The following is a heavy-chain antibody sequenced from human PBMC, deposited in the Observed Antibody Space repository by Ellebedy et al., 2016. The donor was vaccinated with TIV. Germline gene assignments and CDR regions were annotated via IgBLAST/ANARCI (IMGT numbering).Heavy chain of an antibody. D-gene: IGHD4-17*01. CDR2: ISSGSSNI. V-gene: IGHV3-21*01. J-gene: IGHJ4*02. Sequence: PGGSLRLSCAASGFTFSSSSMNWVRQAPGKGLEWVSSISSGSSNIYYAASVKGRFTISRDNAKNSLYLQMNSLRAEDTAVYYCARDKFFPQTTVTRLYYFDYWGQGTLVTVSS. CDR1: GFTFSSSS. CDR3: ARDKFFPQTTVTRLYYFDY.